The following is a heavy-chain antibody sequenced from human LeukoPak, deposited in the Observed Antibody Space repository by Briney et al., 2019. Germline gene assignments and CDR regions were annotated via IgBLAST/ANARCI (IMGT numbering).Heavy chain of an antibody. D-gene: IGHD5/OR15-5a*01. J-gene: IGHJ6*03. Sequence: GGSLRLSCAASGFTLSTNWMHWVRQAPGKGLVWVSSINSDGTSTSYADSVKGRFTISRDNVKNTLYLQMNSLRAEDTAVYYCARDPPLVSGPVYYYYYMDVWGKGTTVTVSS. CDR1: GFTLSTNW. CDR3: ARDPPLVSGPVYYYYYMDV. CDR2: INSDGTST. V-gene: IGHV3-74*01.